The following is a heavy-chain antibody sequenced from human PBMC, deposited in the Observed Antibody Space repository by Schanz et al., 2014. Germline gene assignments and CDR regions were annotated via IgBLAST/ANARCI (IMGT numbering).Heavy chain of an antibody. CDR3: AKDEGYNYGYIFDY. Sequence: QAQLVESGGGVVQPGGSLRLSCAASGFTFSSSGMHWVRQAPGKGLEWVAFIPSDESNKYYIDSVKGRFTISRDNSRETMFLQMNTLRPDDTAVYYCAKDEGYNYGYIFDYWGQGTLVTVSS. CDR2: IPSDESNK. J-gene: IGHJ4*02. CDR1: GFTFSSSG. D-gene: IGHD5-18*01. V-gene: IGHV3-30*02.